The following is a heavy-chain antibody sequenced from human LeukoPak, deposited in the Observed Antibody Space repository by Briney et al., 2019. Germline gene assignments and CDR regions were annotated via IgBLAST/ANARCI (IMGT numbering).Heavy chain of an antibody. D-gene: IGHD6-6*01. V-gene: IGHV3-7*03. CDR2: IKQDGSEK. J-gene: IGHJ6*04. CDR3: ARGSRRDRRSYYGMDV. Sequence: GFLRLFCGAAGVTFSSNWKSWVRPAPGKELEGVANIKQDGSEKYYVDSVKGRFTISSDNAKNSLYLQMNSLRAEDTAVYYCARGSRRDRRSYYGMDVWGKGTTVTVSS. CDR1: GVTFSSNW.